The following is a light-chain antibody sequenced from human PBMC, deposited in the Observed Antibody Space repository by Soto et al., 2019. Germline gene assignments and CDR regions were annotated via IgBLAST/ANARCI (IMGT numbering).Light chain of an antibody. J-gene: IGKJ2*01. CDR2: DAS. Sequence: EIVLTQSPGTLSLSPGERGTLSCRASQSVTNNYLTWYKQRPGQAPRLLIYDASNRATGVPDRFSGSGSGTEFNLTISRLEPEDFAVYYCQQCAHSPRTFGQGTRLEIK. V-gene: IGKV3-20*01. CDR3: QQCAHSPRT. CDR1: QSVTNNY.